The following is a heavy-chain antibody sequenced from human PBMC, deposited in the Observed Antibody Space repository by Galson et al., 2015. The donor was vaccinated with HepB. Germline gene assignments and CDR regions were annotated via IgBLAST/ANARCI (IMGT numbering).Heavy chain of an antibody. CDR1: GLTFSDYA. Sequence: SLRLSCAGSGLTFSDYAVNWVRQALGKGLEWVSRISGTGARTQDADSVKGRFTISRDNSKNTVSLQMSGLRAEDTAIYYCAKEPSSGIGYFDLWPRGTLVTVPS. D-gene: IGHD3-10*01. V-gene: IGHV3-23*01. CDR2: ISGTGART. CDR3: AKEPSSGIGYFDL. J-gene: IGHJ2*01.